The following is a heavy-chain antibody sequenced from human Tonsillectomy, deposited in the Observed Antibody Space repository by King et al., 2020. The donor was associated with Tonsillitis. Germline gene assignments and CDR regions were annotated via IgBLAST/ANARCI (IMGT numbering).Heavy chain of an antibody. D-gene: IGHD5-12*01. V-gene: IGHV3-11*01. J-gene: IGHJ4*02. CDR1: GFTFSDYY. Sequence: VQLVESGGGLVKPGGSLRLSCAASGFTFSDYYMSWIRQALGKGLEWVSYISWSGSTIYYADSVKGRFPISRDNAKNSLYLQMNSLRAEDTAVYYCARYLVCGYDCYYFDYWGQGTLVTVSS. CDR3: ARYLVCGYDCYYFDY. CDR2: ISWSGSTI.